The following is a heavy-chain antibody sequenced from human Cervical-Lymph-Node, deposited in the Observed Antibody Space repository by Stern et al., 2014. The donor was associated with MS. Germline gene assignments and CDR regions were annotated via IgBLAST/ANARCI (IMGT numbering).Heavy chain of an antibody. CDR2: IYWNDEK. CDR3: TLDPDY. CDR1: GFSLSTRGVG. Sequence: QVPLRESGPTLVKPTQTLTLTCTFSGFSLSTRGVGVGWVRQPPGKALEWLALIYWNDEKRYSPSLKSRLTVAKDTSKNQVVLTVTNMDPLDTATYYCTLDPDYWGQGALVTVSS. V-gene: IGHV2-5*01. J-gene: IGHJ4*02.